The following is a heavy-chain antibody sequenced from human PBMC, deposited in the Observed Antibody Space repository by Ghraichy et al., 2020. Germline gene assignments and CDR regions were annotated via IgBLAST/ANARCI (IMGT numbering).Heavy chain of an antibody. CDR1: GGSFSGYY. V-gene: IGHV4-34*01. CDR2: INHSGST. J-gene: IGHJ4*02. Sequence: SETLSLTCAVYGGSFSGYYWSWIRQPPGKGLEWIGEINHSGSTNYNPSLKSRVTISVDTSKNQFSLKLSSVTVADTAVYYCARGDGGYWGQGTLVTVSS. D-gene: IGHD2-15*01. CDR3: ARGDGGY.